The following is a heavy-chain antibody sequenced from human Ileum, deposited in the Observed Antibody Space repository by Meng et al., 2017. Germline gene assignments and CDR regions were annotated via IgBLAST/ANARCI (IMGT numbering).Heavy chain of an antibody. V-gene: IGHV3-33*01. CDR3: ARDKGTTSCDT. J-gene: IGHJ4*02. CDR2: IWSDGSQK. Sequence: VEAGGGVVQPGRSLRLSCAASGIPFTRSGMHWVRQGPGKGLEWVAMIWSDGSQKYYADSVKGRFTVSRDNSNNMVYLQMDSLRAEDTAVYYCARDKGTTSCDTWGQGTLVTVFS. CDR1: GIPFTRSG. D-gene: IGHD2/OR15-2a*01.